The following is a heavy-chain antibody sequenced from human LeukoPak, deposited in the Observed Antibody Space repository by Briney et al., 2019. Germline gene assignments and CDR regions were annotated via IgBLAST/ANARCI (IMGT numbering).Heavy chain of an antibody. Sequence: GGSLRLSCAASGFSFNNYAMSWVRQAPGKGLEWVSTVTNSGGRTYYVDSVKGRFSISRDNSKNTLHLQMDRLRAEDTAVYYCAKGYHSSWGQGTLVTVSS. V-gene: IGHV3-23*01. CDR1: GFSFNNYA. CDR2: VTNSGGRT. CDR3: AKGYHSS. D-gene: IGHD1-26*01. J-gene: IGHJ5*02.